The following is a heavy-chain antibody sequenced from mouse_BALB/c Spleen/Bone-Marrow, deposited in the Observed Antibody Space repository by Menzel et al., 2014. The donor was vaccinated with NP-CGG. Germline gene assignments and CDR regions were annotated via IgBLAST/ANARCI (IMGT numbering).Heavy chain of an antibody. CDR3: GRRGKNSGMAY. Sequence: EVQLVESGAELVKPGASVKLSCTASGFNIKDTYMHWVNQRPEQGLEWIGRIDPANGNTKYDPKFQGKATITPDTSSNTAYLYLSGLTSEDTAVYYCGRRGKNSGMAYWGQGTSVTVSS. V-gene: IGHV14-3*02. J-gene: IGHJ4*01. CDR1: GFNIKDTY. CDR2: IDPANGNT.